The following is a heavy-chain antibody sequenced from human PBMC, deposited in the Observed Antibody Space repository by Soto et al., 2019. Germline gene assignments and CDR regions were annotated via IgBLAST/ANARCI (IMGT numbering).Heavy chain of an antibody. V-gene: IGHV4-31*03. Sequence: PSETLSLTSTVSGSFISNGGYHWNWVRQHPGKGLEWIGFINYDGSTYYNPSLKSRLTMTVDTSKNQFSLKLTSVTAADTAVYFCATLQAGAGGRGCWGPGTLVTVSS. CDR3: ATLQAGAGGRGC. CDR2: INYDGST. J-gene: IGHJ4*01. CDR1: GSFISNGGYH. D-gene: IGHD2-15*01.